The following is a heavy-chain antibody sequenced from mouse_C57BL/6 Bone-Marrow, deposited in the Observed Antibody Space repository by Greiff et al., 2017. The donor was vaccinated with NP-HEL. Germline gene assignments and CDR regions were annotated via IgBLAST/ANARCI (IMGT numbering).Heavy chain of an antibody. CDR3: ARWPTPYFDV. V-gene: IGHV1-7*01. CDR1: GYTFTSYW. D-gene: IGHD1-1*01. Sequence: VQRVESGAELAKPGASVKLSCKASGYTFTSYWMHWVKQRPGQGLEWIGYINPSSGYTKYNQKFKDKATLTADKSSSTAYMQLSSLTYEDSAVYYCARWPTPYFDVWGTGTTVTVSS. CDR2: INPSSGYT. J-gene: IGHJ1*03.